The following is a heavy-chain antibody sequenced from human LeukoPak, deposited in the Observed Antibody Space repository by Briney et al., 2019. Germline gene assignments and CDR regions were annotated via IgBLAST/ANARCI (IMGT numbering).Heavy chain of an antibody. CDR3: ARGGYGSGKEI. Sequence: PGRSLRLSCAASGFTFSSYAMHWVRQAPGKGLEWVAVISYDGSNKYYADSVKGRFTISRDNSKNTLYLQMNSLRAEDTAVYYCARGGYGSGKEIWGQATMVTVSS. CDR1: GFTFSSYA. CDR2: ISYDGSNK. D-gene: IGHD3-10*01. V-gene: IGHV3-30*04. J-gene: IGHJ3*02.